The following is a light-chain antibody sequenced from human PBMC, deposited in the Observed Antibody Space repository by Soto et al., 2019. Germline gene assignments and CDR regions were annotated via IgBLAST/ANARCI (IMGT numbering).Light chain of an antibody. J-gene: IGKJ4*01. V-gene: IGKV3-15*01. CDR1: QSVSSN. CDR2: AAS. Sequence: EIVMTQSPATLSVSPGEGATLSCRASQSVSSNLAWYQQKPGQAPRLLIYAASTRATGIPARFSGSGSGTEFSLTISSLQSEHFAAYYCQQYNNWPPLTFGGGTKVQIK. CDR3: QQYNNWPPLT.